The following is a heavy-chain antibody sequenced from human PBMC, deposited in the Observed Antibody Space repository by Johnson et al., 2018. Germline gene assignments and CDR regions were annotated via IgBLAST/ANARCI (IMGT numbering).Heavy chain of an antibody. Sequence: QVQLVESGGGVVQPGRSQRLSCAASGFTFRNYGMHWVRQAPGKGLEWVAAISHDGDNKYYADCVKGRFTLSRDNSNNKLYLQMNSLRGEDTAVYYCAKGDTLFVLAAQNWIDPWGQGTLVTVSS. CDR2: ISHDGDNK. CDR3: AKGDTLFVLAAQNWIDP. J-gene: IGHJ5*02. D-gene: IGHD2-15*01. CDR1: GFTFRNYG. V-gene: IGHV3-30*18.